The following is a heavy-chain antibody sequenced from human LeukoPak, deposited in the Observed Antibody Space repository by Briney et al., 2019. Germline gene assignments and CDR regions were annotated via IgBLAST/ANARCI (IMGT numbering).Heavy chain of an antibody. CDR1: GYTFTGYY. V-gene: IGHV1-2*02. Sequence: GASVKVSCKASGYTFTGYYMHWVRQAPGQGLEWMGWINPNSGGTNYAQKFQGRVTMTRDTSISTAYMELSRLRSDDTAVYYCARDQAAAGTYYYYYMDVWGKGTTVTVSS. CDR3: ARDQAAAGTYYYYYMDV. CDR2: INPNSGGT. D-gene: IGHD6-13*01. J-gene: IGHJ6*03.